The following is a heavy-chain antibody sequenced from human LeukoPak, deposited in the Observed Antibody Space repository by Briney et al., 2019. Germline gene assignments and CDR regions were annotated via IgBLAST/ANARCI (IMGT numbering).Heavy chain of an antibody. V-gene: IGHV1-24*01. CDR2: FDPEDGET. D-gene: IGHD3-10*01. J-gene: IGHJ6*02. CDR1: GYTLTELS. Sequence: ASVKVSCKVSGYTLTELSMHWVRQAPGKGLEWMGGFDPEDGETIYAQKFQGRVTMTEDTSTDTAYMELSSLRSEDTAVYYCATDSLRITMVRGVIKTYYYYGMDVWGQGTTVTVSS. CDR3: ATDSLRITMVRGVIKTYYYYGMDV.